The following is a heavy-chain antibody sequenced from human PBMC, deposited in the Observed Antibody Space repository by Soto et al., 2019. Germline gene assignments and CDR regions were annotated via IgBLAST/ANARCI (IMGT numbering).Heavy chain of an antibody. CDR2: INPNSGGT. CDR1: GYTFTGYY. V-gene: IGHV1-2*04. CDR3: AIATYYYDSSGYAPLGGGAFDI. D-gene: IGHD3-22*01. Sequence: ASVKVSCKASGYTFTGYYMHWVRQAPGQGLEWMGWINPNSGGTNYAQKFQGWVTVTRDTSISTAYMELSRLRSDDTAVYYCAIATYYYDSSGYAPLGGGAFDIWGQGTMVTVSS. J-gene: IGHJ3*02.